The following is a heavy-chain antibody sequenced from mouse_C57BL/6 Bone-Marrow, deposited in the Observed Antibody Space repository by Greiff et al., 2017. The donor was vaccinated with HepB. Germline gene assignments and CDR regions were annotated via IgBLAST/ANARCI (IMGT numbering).Heavy chain of an antibody. V-gene: IGHV1-18*01. CDR1: GYTFTDYN. D-gene: IGHD1-1*01. Sequence: EVQLQQSGPELVKPGASVKIPCKASGYTFTDYNMDGVKQSHGKSLEWIGDINPNNGGTIYNQKFKGKATLTVDKSSSTAYMELRSLTSEDTAVYYCARDYYGSSYENYFDYWGQGTTLTVSS. CDR2: INPNNGGT. CDR3: ARDYYGSSYENYFDY. J-gene: IGHJ2*01.